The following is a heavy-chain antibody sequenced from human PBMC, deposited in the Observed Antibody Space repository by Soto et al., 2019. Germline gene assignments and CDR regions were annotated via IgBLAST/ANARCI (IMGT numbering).Heavy chain of an antibody. Sequence: QVQLVQSGAEVKKPGSSVKVSCKASGGTFSSYAISWVRQAPGQELEWMGGIIPIFGTANYAQKFQGRVTITADESTSTAYMELSSLRSEDTAVYYCARDLRYYYDSSGYYPDAFDIWGQGTMVTVSS. CDR2: IIPIFGTA. D-gene: IGHD3-22*01. J-gene: IGHJ3*02. CDR1: GGTFSSYA. CDR3: ARDLRYYYDSSGYYPDAFDI. V-gene: IGHV1-69*01.